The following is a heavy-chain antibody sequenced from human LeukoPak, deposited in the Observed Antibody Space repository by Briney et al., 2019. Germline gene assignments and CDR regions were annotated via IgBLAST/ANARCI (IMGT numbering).Heavy chain of an antibody. CDR2: ISYDGSNK. J-gene: IGHJ4*02. CDR1: GFTFSSYA. D-gene: IGHD2-2*01. CDR3: ARGGSSTSSPPHY. Sequence: GGSLRLSCAASGFTFSSYAMHWVRQAPGKGLEWEAVISYDGSNKYYADSVKGRFTISRDNSKNTLYLQMNSLRAEDTAVYYCARGGSSTSSPPHYWGQGTLVTVSS. V-gene: IGHV3-30-3*01.